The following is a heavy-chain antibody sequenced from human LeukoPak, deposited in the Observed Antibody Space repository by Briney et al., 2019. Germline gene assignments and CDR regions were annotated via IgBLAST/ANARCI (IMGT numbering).Heavy chain of an antibody. Sequence: GGSLRLSCAASGFSFSSYWMSGVRQAPGKGLDWVANIKEDGSEKNYVDSVKGRFTISRDNAKNSLYLQMNSLRAEDTAVYYCARKDSSPRTFDYWGQGTLVTVSS. CDR3: ARKDSSPRTFDY. J-gene: IGHJ4*02. D-gene: IGHD3-22*01. CDR1: GFSFSSYW. V-gene: IGHV3-7*01. CDR2: IKEDGSEK.